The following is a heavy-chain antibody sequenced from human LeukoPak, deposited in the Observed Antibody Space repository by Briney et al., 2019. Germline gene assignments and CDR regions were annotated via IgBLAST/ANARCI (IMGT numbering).Heavy chain of an antibody. J-gene: IGHJ4*02. CDR3: ARWHPGDY. CDR1: GYTFTSYD. Sequence: GASVKVSCRASGYTFTSYDINWVRQATGQGLEWVGWMNPNSGNTGYAQKFQGRVTMTRDTSMNTAYMELSSLISEDTAVYYCARWHPGDYWGQGTLVTVSS. D-gene: IGHD3-10*01. V-gene: IGHV1-8*01. CDR2: MNPNSGNT.